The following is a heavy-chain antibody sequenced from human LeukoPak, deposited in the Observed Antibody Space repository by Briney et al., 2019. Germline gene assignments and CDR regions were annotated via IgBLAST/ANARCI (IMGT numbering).Heavy chain of an antibody. CDR3: ARVFARGGEISGSYYYY. V-gene: IGHV1-69*05. J-gene: IGHJ4*02. D-gene: IGHD3-10*01. CDR2: IIPLFGTA. Sequence: GSSVKVPCKASGGTFSTYAVNWVRQAPGQGLEWMGGIIPLFGTANYAQKFQGRVTITTDESTSTAYMELSSLRSEDTAIYYCARVFARGGEISGSYYYYWGQGTLVTVSS. CDR1: GGTFSTYA.